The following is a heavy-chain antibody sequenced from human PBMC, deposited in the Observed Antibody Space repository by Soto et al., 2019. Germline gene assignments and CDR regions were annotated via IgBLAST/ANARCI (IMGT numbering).Heavy chain of an antibody. V-gene: IGHV4-59*08. CDR3: ARHIVDYYGSRSYDLDY. D-gene: IGHD3-10*01. CDR1: GGSISSYY. CDR2: IYYSGST. Sequence: SETLSLTCTVSGGSISSYYWSWIRQPPGKGLEWIGYIYYSGSTNYNPSLKSRVTISVDTSKNQFSLKLSSVTAADTAVYYCARHIVDYYGSRSYDLDYCGQGTLVSGSS. J-gene: IGHJ4*02.